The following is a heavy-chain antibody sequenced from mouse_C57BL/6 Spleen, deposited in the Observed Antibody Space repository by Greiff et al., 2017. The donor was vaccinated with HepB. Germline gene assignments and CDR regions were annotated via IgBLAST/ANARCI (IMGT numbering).Heavy chain of an antibody. CDR2: IDPSDSYT. Sequence: VQLQQPGAELVRPGTSVKLSCKASGYTFTSYWMHWVKQRPGQGLEWIGVIDPSDSYTNYNQKFKGKATLTVDTSSSTAYMQLSSLTSEDSAVYYCARDDGYSGFAYWGQGTLVTVSA. D-gene: IGHD2-3*01. CDR1: GYTFTSYW. V-gene: IGHV1-59*01. CDR3: ARDDGYSGFAY. J-gene: IGHJ3*01.